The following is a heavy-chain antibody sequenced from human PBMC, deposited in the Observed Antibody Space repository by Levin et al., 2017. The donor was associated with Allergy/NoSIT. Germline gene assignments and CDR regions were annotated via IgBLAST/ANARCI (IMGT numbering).Heavy chain of an antibody. Sequence: SETLSLTCAVSGGSISSSNWWSWVRQPPGKGLEWIGEIYHSGSTNYNPSLKSRVTISVDKSKNQFSLKLSSVTAADTAVYYCARHSSGWYEVVGYYYGMDVWGQGTTVTVSS. CDR2: IYHSGST. CDR1: GGSISSSNW. D-gene: IGHD6-19*01. CDR3: ARHSSGWYEVVGYYYGMDV. J-gene: IGHJ6*02. V-gene: IGHV4-4*02.